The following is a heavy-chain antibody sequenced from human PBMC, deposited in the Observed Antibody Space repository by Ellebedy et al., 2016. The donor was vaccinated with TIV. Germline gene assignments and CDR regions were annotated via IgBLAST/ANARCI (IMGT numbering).Heavy chain of an antibody. CDR3: AKSAYCGTGICQGFDQ. D-gene: IGHD2-21*01. CDR2: IGGSGHDT. J-gene: IGHJ4*02. V-gene: IGHV3-23*01. Sequence: PGGSLRLSCAASGFTFTSYAMNWVRQAPGKGLEWVSSIGGSGHDTYYADSVKGRFTISSDNSKNTLYLQFHSLRAEETAVYYCAKSAYCGTGICQGFDQWGQGTLVTVSS. CDR1: GFTFTSYA.